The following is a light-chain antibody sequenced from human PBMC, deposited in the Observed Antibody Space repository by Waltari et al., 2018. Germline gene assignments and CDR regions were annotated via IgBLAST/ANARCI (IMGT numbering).Light chain of an antibody. J-gene: IGLJ2*01. CDR2: GNN. Sequence: QSVLTQPPSVSGAPGQRITISCTGTSSNIWAGYDVHWYLQLPGTAPKLLILGNNNRPSGPPDRLSASKPDASAALAITALQAEDEADSYCQSYDSSLSGVIFGGGTKLTVL. V-gene: IGLV1-40*01. CDR1: SSNIWAGYD. CDR3: QSYDSSLSGVI.